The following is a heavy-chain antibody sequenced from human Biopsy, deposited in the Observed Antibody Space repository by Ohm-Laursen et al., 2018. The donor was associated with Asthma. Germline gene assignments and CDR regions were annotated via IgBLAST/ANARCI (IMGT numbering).Heavy chain of an antibody. D-gene: IGHD3-3*01. Sequence: PRLSCTASGFTFSSYGMHWVRQAPGKGLEWVAVISYDGSNKYYADSVKGRFTISRDNSKNTLYLQMNSLRAEDTAVYYCASQSSGPDFWSGYYYFDYWGQGTLVTVSS. CDR2: ISYDGSNK. CDR1: GFTFSSYG. V-gene: IGHV3-30*03. CDR3: ASQSSGPDFWSGYYYFDY. J-gene: IGHJ4*02.